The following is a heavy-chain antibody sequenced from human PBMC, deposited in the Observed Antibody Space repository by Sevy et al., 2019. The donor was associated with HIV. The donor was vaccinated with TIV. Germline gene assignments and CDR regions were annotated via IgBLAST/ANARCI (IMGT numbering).Heavy chain of an antibody. Sequence: ASVKVSCKVSGYTLTQFSMHWVRQAPGKGLEWMATFDPEDDETIYEQRLQGRVTMTEDTSTDTAYMELSSQRSDDTVVYYCAVTKDYYDSSGYPFDYWGQGSLVTVSS. CDR2: FDPEDDET. CDR3: AVTKDYYDSSGYPFDY. CDR1: GYTLTQFS. D-gene: IGHD3-22*01. J-gene: IGHJ4*02. V-gene: IGHV1-24*01.